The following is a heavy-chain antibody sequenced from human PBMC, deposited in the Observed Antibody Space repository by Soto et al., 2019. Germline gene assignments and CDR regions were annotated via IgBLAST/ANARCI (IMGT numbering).Heavy chain of an antibody. J-gene: IGHJ3*02. Sequence: EVQLLESGGGLVQPGGSLRLSCAASGFTFSSYAMTWVRQAPGKGLEWVSSISGSGGSAYYADSVKGRFTISRDNSKETLDLQIISLTAEDMVVYYCANPAGGWSEAFGIWGQGTMVTVSS. V-gene: IGHV3-23*01. CDR2: ISGSGGSA. D-gene: IGHD6-19*01. CDR1: GFTFSSYA. CDR3: ANPAGGWSEAFGI.